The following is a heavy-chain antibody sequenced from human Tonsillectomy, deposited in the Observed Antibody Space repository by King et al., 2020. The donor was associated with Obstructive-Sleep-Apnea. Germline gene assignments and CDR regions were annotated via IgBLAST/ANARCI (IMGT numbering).Heavy chain of an antibody. Sequence: VQLQQWGAGLLKPSETLSLTCAVFGGPFSDYYWSWIRQPPGKGLEWIGEINHSGRTNYDPSLKSRVTISVDTSKNQFSLKLNSVTAADTAVYYCARGSGAAAVNWFDPWGQGTLVTVSS. CDR2: INHSGRT. J-gene: IGHJ5*02. V-gene: IGHV4-34*01. CDR1: GGPFSDYY. CDR3: ARGSGAAAVNWFDP. D-gene: IGHD6-13*01.